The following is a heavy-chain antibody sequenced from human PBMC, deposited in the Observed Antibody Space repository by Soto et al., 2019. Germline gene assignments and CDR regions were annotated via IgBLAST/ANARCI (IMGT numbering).Heavy chain of an antibody. V-gene: IGHV3-11*05. CDR1: GLNLIDYG. CDR3: ARVAPPQDY. CDR2: ISSGRSST. J-gene: IGHJ4*02. Sequence: PGVSMRVSCAAAGLNLIDYGRSWIRQAPGKGLEWVSYISSGRSSTNYADSVKGRFTISRDSAKNSLYLQMNSLRAEDTAVYYCARVAPPQDYWGQGTLVTVSS.